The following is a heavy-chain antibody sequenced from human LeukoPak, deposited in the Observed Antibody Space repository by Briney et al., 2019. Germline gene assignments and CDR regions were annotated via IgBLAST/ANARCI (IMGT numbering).Heavy chain of an antibody. CDR1: GYTFTSYA. D-gene: IGHD3-16*01. Sequence: ASVKVSCKASGYTFTSYAMNWVRQAPGQGLEWMGWINTNTGNPTYAQGFTGRFVFSLDTSVSTAYLQISSLKAEDTAVYYCARSPSDYYDYVWGSYGDAFDIWGQGTVVTVSS. J-gene: IGHJ3*02. V-gene: IGHV7-4-1*02. CDR2: INTNTGNP. CDR3: ARSPSDYYDYVWGSYGDAFDI.